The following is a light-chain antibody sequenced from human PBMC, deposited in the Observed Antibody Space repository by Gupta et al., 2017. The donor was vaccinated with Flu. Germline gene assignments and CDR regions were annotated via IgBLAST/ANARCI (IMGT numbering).Light chain of an antibody. Sequence: QSALTQPASVSGSPGQSITISCTGTSNDVGGYMYVSWYQQRPGKAPKLMIYEVTKRPSGVSNRFSGSKSGNTASLTISGLQAEDEADYYCSSFTSSSTPVFGGGTNLTVL. J-gene: IGLJ3*02. V-gene: IGLV2-14*01. CDR1: SNDVGGYMY. CDR2: EVT. CDR3: SSFTSSSTPV.